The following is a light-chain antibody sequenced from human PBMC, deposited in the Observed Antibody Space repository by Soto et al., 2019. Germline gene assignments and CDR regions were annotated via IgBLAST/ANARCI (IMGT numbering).Light chain of an antibody. Sequence: EIVMTQSPATLSVSPGERATLSCRASQSVSSNLAWYQQKPGQAPRLLIDGASTRATGVPARFSGSGSGTEFTLTISSLQSEDFAVYYCQQYYDWPMYTFVQGTKLEI. J-gene: IGKJ2*01. V-gene: IGKV3-15*01. CDR2: GAS. CDR3: QQYYDWPMYT. CDR1: QSVSSN.